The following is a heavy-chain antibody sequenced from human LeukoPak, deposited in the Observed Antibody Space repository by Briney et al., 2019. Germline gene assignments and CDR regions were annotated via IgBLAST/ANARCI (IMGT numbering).Heavy chain of an antibody. Sequence: ASVKVSCKASGYTFTGYYMHWVRQAPGQGLEWMGWINPKSGGTNYPQKFQGRVTMTRDTSISTAYMELSRLRSDETAVYYWARGIYGGNSPLVDYWGQGTLVTVSS. CDR1: GYTFTGYY. CDR3: ARGIYGGNSPLVDY. D-gene: IGHD4-23*01. V-gene: IGHV1-2*02. CDR2: INPKSGGT. J-gene: IGHJ4*02.